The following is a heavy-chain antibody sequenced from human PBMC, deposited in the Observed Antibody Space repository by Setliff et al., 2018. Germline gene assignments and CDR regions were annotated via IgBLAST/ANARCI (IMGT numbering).Heavy chain of an antibody. Sequence: ASVKVSCKTSGYPFVGYYIYWMRQAPGQGPEWMGWIDPKSGRTKYAVKFQGRVTMTRDTSINTIYMEVSSLTSDDTAMYYCARDALYDSNDRNSYYGNWLDPWGQGTLVTV. CDR2: IDPKSGRT. CDR3: ARDALYDSNDRNSYYGNWLDP. D-gene: IGHD3-22*01. J-gene: IGHJ5*02. CDR1: GYPFVGYY. V-gene: IGHV1-2*02.